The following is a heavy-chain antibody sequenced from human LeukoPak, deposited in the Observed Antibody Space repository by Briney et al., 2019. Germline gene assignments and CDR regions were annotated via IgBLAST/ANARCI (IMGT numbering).Heavy chain of an antibody. Sequence: GGSLRLSCAASGFTFSSYAMSWVRQAPGKGLEWVSAISGSGGSTYYADSVKGRFTISRDNSKNTLYLQMNSLRAEDTAVYYCARDYYDSSGGLHYYYYGMDVWGQGTTVTVSS. J-gene: IGHJ6*02. CDR2: ISGSGGST. CDR1: GFTFSSYA. CDR3: ARDYYDSSGGLHYYYYGMDV. D-gene: IGHD3-22*01. V-gene: IGHV3-23*01.